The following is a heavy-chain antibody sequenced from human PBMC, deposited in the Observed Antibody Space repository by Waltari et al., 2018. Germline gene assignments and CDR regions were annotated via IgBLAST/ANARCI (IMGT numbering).Heavy chain of an antibody. CDR3: ARTEAGYDAFDI. J-gene: IGHJ3*02. D-gene: IGHD3-10*01. CDR1: GFTFSSYS. V-gene: IGHV3-21*01. CDR2: ISSSGSYI. Sequence: EVQLVESGGGLVKPGGSLRLSCAASGFTFSSYSMNWVRQAPGKGRELVSSISSSGSYIYYSDSVKSRFTISRDNAKHSLYLQMNSLRADDTAVYYCARTEAGYDAFDIWGQGTMVTVSS.